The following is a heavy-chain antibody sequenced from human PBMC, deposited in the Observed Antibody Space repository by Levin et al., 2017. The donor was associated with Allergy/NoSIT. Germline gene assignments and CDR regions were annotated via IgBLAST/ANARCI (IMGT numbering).Heavy chain of an antibody. V-gene: IGHV3-23*01. CDR2: ISGSGGST. CDR1: GFTFSSYA. CDR3: AKRPGTYYGMDV. Sequence: GESLKISCAASGFTFSSYAMSWVRQAPGKGLEWVSAISGSGGSTYYADSVKGRFTISRDNSKNTLYLQMNSLRAEDTAVYYCAKRPGTYYGMDVWGQGTTVTVSS. J-gene: IGHJ6*02.